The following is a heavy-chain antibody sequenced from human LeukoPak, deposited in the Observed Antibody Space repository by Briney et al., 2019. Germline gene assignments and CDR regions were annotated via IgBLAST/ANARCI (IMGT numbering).Heavy chain of an antibody. J-gene: IGHJ4*02. D-gene: IGHD3-10*01. V-gene: IGHV4-61*01. CDR1: GGSVSSGSYY. CDR2: IYYNGNT. Sequence: SETLSLTCTVSGGSVSSGSYYWSWIRQPPGKGLEWIGYIYYNGNTNYNPSLKSRVTISVDTSKNQFSLKLSSVTAADTAVYYCAGDMVRGIIKYYFDYWGQGTLVTVSS. CDR3: AGDMVRGIIKYYFDY.